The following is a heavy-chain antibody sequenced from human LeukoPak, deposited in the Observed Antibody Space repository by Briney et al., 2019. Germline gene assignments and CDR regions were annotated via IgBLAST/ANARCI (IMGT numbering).Heavy chain of an antibody. J-gene: IGHJ4*02. CDR2: ISSSGGTI. CDR3: ANVIVGEYYFDY. CDR1: GFTFSSYE. Sequence: GGSLRLSCAASGFTFSSYEMNWVRQAPGKGLEWVSDISSSGGTIDYADSVKGRCSISRDNAKNSLYLQMNSLRAEDTAVYYCANVIVGEYYFDYWGQGTLVTVSS. V-gene: IGHV3-48*03. D-gene: IGHD1-26*01.